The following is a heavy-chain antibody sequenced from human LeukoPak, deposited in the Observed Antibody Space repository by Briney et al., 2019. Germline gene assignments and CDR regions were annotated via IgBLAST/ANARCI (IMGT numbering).Heavy chain of an antibody. V-gene: IGHV4-39*07. J-gene: IGHJ4*02. D-gene: IGHD6-6*01. CDR3: ASRYQLSSIAARPHNYYFDY. CDR2: IYYSGST. Sequence: PSETLSLTCTVSGGSISSSSYYWGWIRQPPGKGLEWIGSIYYSGSTYYNPSLKSRVTISVDTSKNQFSLKLSSVTAADTAVYYCASRYQLSSIAARPHNYYFDYWGQGTLVTVSS. CDR1: GGSISSSSYY.